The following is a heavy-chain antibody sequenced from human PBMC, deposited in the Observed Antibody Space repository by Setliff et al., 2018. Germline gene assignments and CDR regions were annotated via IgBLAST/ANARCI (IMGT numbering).Heavy chain of an antibody. J-gene: IGHJ4*02. CDR3: ARFYGDYQFDY. CDR1: GGSFSGYY. V-gene: IGHV4-34*01. CDR2: INRRGSS. D-gene: IGHD4-17*01. Sequence: TSETLSLTCTVSGGSFSGYYWNWIRQPPGKGLEWIGEINRRGSSKYNPSLKSRVTISVDTSKNQFSLRLSSLTAADTAVYYCARFYGDYQFDYWGQGTLVTVSS.